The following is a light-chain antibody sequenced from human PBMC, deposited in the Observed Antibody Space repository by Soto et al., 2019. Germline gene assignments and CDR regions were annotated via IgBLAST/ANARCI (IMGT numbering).Light chain of an antibody. V-gene: IGKV1-17*03. CDR2: AAS. Sequence: DIQMTQSPSVMYASVGATVTITCRASQGISNYVAWFQQKPGKVPKSLIYAASKLQGGVPSRFSGSGSGTELTRTISSLQPEYFATYYGLQHNSYPVSFGGGTKVEI. CDR3: LQHNSYPVS. CDR1: QGISNY. J-gene: IGKJ4*01.